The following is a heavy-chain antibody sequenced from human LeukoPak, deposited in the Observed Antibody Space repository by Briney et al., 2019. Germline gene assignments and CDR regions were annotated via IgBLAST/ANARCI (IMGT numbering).Heavy chain of an antibody. J-gene: IGHJ5*02. CDR2: INPSGGST. CDR3: ARNLYVFGSGKAKTCFAP. D-gene: IGHD3-3*01. CDR1: GYTFTSYY. Sequence: ASVKVSCKASGYTFTSYYMHWVRQAPGQGLEWMGIINPSGGSTSYAQKFQGRVTMTRDMSTSTVYMELSSLRSEDTAVYYCARNLYVFGSGKAKTCFAPGAKETLAPVPS. V-gene: IGHV1-46*01.